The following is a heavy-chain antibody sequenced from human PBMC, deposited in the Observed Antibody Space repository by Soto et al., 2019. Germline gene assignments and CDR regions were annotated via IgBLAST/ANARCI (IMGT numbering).Heavy chain of an antibody. J-gene: IGHJ4*02. CDR2: ISSSSSYT. CDR3: ARSPGVKYYFDY. Sequence: QVQLVESGGGLVKPGGSLRLSCAASGFTFSDYYMSWIRQAPGRGLEWVSYISSSSSYTNYADSVKGRFTISRDNAKNSLYLQMNSLRADDTAVYYCARSPGVKYYFDYWGQGTLVTVSS. D-gene: IGHD2-8*01. V-gene: IGHV3-11*06. CDR1: GFTFSDYY.